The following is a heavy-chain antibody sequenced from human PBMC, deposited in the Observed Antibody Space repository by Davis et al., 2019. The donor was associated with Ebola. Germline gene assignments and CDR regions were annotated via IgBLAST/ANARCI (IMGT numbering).Heavy chain of an antibody. CDR1: GFTFSDYY. Sequence: GGSLRLSCTASGFTFSDYYMSWVRQAPGKGLEWVSVIYRDGRTYHADSVKGRFTISRDNSKNTVYLQMNSLRAEDTAVYYCTRHVSGDFWYFDLWGRGTLVTVSS. CDR2: IYRDGRT. CDR3: TRHVSGDFWYFDL. D-gene: IGHD4-17*01. J-gene: IGHJ2*01. V-gene: IGHV3-66*04.